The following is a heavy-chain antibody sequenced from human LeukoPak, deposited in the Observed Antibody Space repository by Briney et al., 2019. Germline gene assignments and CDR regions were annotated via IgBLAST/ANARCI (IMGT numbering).Heavy chain of an antibody. V-gene: IGHV3-48*01. CDR2: ISGGSNTI. CDR1: GFAFSSYS. Sequence: GGSLRLSCAASGFAFSSYSMNWVRQPPGKGLEWVSYISGGSNTIYYADSVKGRFTISRDNAKNSLYLQMNSLRAEDTAVYYCARWGGYCSSTSCYSVVYYYMDVWGKGTTVTVSS. D-gene: IGHD2-2*01. J-gene: IGHJ6*03. CDR3: ARWGGYCSSTSCYSVVYYYMDV.